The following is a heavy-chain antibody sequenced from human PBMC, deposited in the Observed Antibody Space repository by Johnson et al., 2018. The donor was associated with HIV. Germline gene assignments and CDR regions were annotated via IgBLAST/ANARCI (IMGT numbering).Heavy chain of an antibody. CDR2: ISYDGSNK. Sequence: QEQLVESGGGVVHPGRSLRLSCAASGFTFSSYAMHWVRQAPGKGLEWVAVISYDGSNKYYADSVKGRFTISRDNSKNTLYLQMNSLRAEDTAVYYCARYKCPPTAAAGTDAFDIWGQGTMVTVSS. CDR3: ARYKCPPTAAAGTDAFDI. J-gene: IGHJ3*02. D-gene: IGHD6-13*01. CDR1: GFTFSSYA. V-gene: IGHV3-30-3*01.